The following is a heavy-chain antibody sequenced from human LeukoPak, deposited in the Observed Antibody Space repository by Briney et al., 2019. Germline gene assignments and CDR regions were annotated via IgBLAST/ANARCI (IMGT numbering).Heavy chain of an antibody. CDR2: VSYDGSNK. V-gene: IGHV3-30*18. J-gene: IGHJ4*02. CDR3: AKDGIVVSYFDY. Sequence: GGSLRLSCAASGFTFSSYGIHWVRQAPGKGLEWVAIVSYDGSNKYYADSVKGRFTISRDNSKNTLYLQMNSLRAEDTAMYYCAKDGIVVSYFDYWGQGTLVTVSS. D-gene: IGHD3-22*01. CDR1: GFTFSSYG.